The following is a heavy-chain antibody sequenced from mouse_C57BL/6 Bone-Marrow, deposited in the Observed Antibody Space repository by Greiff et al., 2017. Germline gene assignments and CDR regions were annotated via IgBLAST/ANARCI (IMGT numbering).Heavy chain of an antibody. CDR3: ARGGDRFAD. Sequence: ESGPGLVKPSQSLSLSCSVTGYSITSGYYWNWIRQFPGNKLEWMGYISYDGSNNYNPSLKNRISITRDTSKNQFFLKLNSVTTEDTATYYCARGGDRFADWGQGTLVTVSA. CDR2: ISYDGSN. CDR1: GYSITSGYY. D-gene: IGHD2-13*01. J-gene: IGHJ3*01. V-gene: IGHV3-6*01.